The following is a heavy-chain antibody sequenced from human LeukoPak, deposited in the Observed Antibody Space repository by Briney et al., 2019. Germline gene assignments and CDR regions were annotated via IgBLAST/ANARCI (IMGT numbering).Heavy chain of an antibody. D-gene: IGHD5-24*01. CDR2: MNPNSGNT. J-gene: IGHJ5*02. Sequence: ASGKVSCKASGHTFTSYDINWVRQTTGQGLEWMGWMNPNSGNTGYAQKFQGRVTMTRNTSISTAYMELSSLRSEDTAVYYCARGREGDGSSWGQGTLVTVSS. V-gene: IGHV1-8*01. CDR1: GHTFTSYD. CDR3: ARGREGDGSS.